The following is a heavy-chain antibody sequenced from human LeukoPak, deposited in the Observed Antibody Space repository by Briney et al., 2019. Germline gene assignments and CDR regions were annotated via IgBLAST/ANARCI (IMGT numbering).Heavy chain of an antibody. D-gene: IGHD6-19*01. CDR2: INHSGST. V-gene: IGHV4-34*01. CDR1: GGSFSGYY. J-gene: IGHJ3*02. Sequence: SETLSLTCAVYGGSFSGYYWSWIRQPPGKGLEWIGEINHSGSTNYNPSLKSRVTISVDTSKNQLSLKLSSVTAADTAVYYCARGCKQWLVHGCRSFAFDIWGQGTMVTVSS. CDR3: ARGCKQWLVHGCRSFAFDI.